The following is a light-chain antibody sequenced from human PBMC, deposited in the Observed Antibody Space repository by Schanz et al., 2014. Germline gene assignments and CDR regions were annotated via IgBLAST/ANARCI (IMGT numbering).Light chain of an antibody. CDR3: QKYNDAPWT. CDR1: QSVSSN. J-gene: IGKJ1*01. Sequence: EIVLTQSPGTLSLSPGERATLSCRASQSVSSNLAWYQQKPGQAPRLLIYGASARPTAIPGRFSGSGSGTDFTLTISRLEPEDVATYYCQKYNDAPWTLGQGTKVEVK. CDR2: GAS. V-gene: IGKV3-20*01.